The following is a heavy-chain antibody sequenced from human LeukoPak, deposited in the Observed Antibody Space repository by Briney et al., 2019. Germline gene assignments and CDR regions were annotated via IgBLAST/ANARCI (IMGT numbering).Heavy chain of an antibody. V-gene: IGHV5-51*03. CDR3: ASTSIVGATSDAFGI. J-gene: IGHJ3*02. CDR1: GYSFTSYW. CDR2: IYPGDSDT. Sequence: GESLKISCKGSGYSFTSYWIGWVRQMPGKGLEWMGIIYPGDSDTRYSPSFQGQVTISADKSISTAYLQWSSLKASDTAMYYCASTSIVGATSDAFGIWGQGTMVTVSS. D-gene: IGHD1-26*01.